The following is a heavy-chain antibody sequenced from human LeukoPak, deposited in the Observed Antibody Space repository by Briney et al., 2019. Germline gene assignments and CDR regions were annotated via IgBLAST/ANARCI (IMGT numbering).Heavy chain of an antibody. V-gene: IGHV3-23*01. CDR2: ISSRGDST. J-gene: IGHJ4*02. CDR1: GLIFSSHA. D-gene: IGHD2-15*01. CDR3: ARDRCGGSCYVGY. Sequence: GGSLRLSCAASGLIFSSHAMGWVRQTPEKGLEWVSAISSRGDSTYYADSVKGRFTISRDNSKNSLYLQMNSLRAEDTAVYYCARDRCGGSCYVGYWGQGTLVTVSS.